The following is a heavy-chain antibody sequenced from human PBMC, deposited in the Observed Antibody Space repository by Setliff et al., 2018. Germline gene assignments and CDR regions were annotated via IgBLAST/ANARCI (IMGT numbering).Heavy chain of an antibody. D-gene: IGHD5-18*01. CDR3: AREGVDTRSSTDYRYYMDV. V-gene: IGHV1-69*05. CDR2: TIPSFGLT. CDR1: GGTFRSYG. Sequence: SVKVSCKASGGTFRSYGISWVRQAPGQGLEWMGGTIPSFGLTNYAQKFQDRVTIITDESTSTAYMELSSLRTEDTAVYYCAREGVDTRSSTDYRYYMDVWGKGTAVTVS. J-gene: IGHJ6*03.